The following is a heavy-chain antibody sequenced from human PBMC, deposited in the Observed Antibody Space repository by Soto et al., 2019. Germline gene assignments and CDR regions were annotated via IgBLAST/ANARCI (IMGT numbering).Heavy chain of an antibody. J-gene: IGHJ5*02. D-gene: IGHD3-10*01. CDR3: VRARLYYSGSGPPPWFEP. CDR1: GFTFSSYW. V-gene: IGHV3-74*01. CDR2: INIDGSTT. Sequence: RLSCAASGFTFSSYWMHWVRQAPGKGLVWVSHINIDGSTTNYAGSVKGRFTISRDNAKNTLYLQMNSLRDEDTAVYYCVRARLYYSGSGPPPWFEPLGQGALVTVSS.